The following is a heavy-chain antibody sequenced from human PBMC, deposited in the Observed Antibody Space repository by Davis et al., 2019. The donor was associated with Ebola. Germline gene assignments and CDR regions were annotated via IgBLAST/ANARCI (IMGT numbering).Heavy chain of an antibody. CDR2: VYYSGST. CDR1: GASVSSNSYY. Sequence: MPSETLSLTCTVSGASVSSNSYYWNWIRQPPGKGLEWIGYVYYSGSTNYNPSLKSRVTISVDKSKNQFSLKLSSVTAADTAVYYCARDGYYDSSGYYEVPFQHWGQGTLVTVSS. D-gene: IGHD3-22*01. CDR3: ARDGYYDSSGYYEVPFQH. J-gene: IGHJ1*01. V-gene: IGHV4-61*01.